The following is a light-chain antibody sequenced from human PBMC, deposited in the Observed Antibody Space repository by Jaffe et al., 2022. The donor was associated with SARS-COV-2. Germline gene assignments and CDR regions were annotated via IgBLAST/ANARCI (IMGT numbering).Light chain of an antibody. CDR2: DAS. CDR3: QQRSNWPRT. J-gene: IGKJ2*01. V-gene: IGKV3-11*01. Sequence: EIVLTQSPATLSLSPGERATLSCRASQSVSIYLTWYQQKPGQPPRLLIYDASNRATGIPARFSGSGSGTDFTLTISSLESEDFAVYYCQQRSNWPRTFGQGTKLEIK. CDR1: QSVSIY.